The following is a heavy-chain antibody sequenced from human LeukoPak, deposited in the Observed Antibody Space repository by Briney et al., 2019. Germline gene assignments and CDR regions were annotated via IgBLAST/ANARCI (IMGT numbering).Heavy chain of an antibody. V-gene: IGHV3-74*01. Sequence: PGGSLRLSCATSGFTFSAYWMHWVRQAPGKGLVWVSRVYTDGGRTSYADSVEGRVTISRDNAKSTLYLQMNSLRDEDTAVYYCARGSSGWYIDYWGQGTLVIVSS. D-gene: IGHD6-19*01. CDR1: GFTFSAYW. J-gene: IGHJ4*02. CDR3: ARGSSGWYIDY. CDR2: VYTDGGRT.